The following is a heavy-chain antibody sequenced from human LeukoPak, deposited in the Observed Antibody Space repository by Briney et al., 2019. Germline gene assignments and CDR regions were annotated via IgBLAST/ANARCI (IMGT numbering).Heavy chain of an antibody. CDR1: GFTVSSNY. J-gene: IGHJ4*02. V-gene: IGHV3-53*01. CDR3: ARGPSMDPFDY. D-gene: IGHD2/OR15-2a*01. Sequence: QTGGSLRLSCAASGFTVSSNYMSWVRQAPGKGLEWVSVIYSGGSTYYADSVKGRFTISRDNSKNTLYLQMNSLRAEDTAVYYCARGPSMDPFDYWGQGTLVTVSS. CDR2: IYSGGST.